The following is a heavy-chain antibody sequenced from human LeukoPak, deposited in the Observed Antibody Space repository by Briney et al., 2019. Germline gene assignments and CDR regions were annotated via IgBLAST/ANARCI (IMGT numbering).Heavy chain of an antibody. CDR1: GYTFSNYG. J-gene: IGHJ4*01. D-gene: IGHD1-1*01. V-gene: IGHV1-18*01. CDR3: ARDNDKVVDH. Sequence: ASVNVSCKTSGYTFSNYGISWVRQAPGQGLEWMGWITACNGNRLYAQRFQGRITLTTDTSTSTSYMELRSLEYDDTAIYYCARDNDKVVDHWGQGTLVTVSS. CDR2: ITACNGNR.